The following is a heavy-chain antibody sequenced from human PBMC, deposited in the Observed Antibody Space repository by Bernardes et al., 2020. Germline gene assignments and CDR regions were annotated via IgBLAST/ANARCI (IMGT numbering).Heavy chain of an antibody. Sequence: GGSLRLSCAASGFTFSSYGMHWVRQAPGKGLEWVEVIWYDGSNKYYADSVKGRFTISRDNSKNTLYLQMNSLRAEDTAVYYCARDRAAAANYWYFDLWGRGTLVTVSS. CDR3: ARDRAAAANYWYFDL. D-gene: IGHD6-13*01. CDR2: IWYDGSNK. CDR1: GFTFSSYG. J-gene: IGHJ2*01. V-gene: IGHV3-33*01.